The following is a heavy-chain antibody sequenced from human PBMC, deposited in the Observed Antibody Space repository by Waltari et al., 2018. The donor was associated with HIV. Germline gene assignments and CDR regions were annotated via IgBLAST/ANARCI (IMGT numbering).Heavy chain of an antibody. Sequence: QVHLPESGPGLVKPSETLSLPCAVPGGSISTYNWWSWVRQAPGKGLEWIGEMYHSGRTNYNPSLKSRVTISIDKSKNQFSLRLTSVTAADTAMYYCVRVITGDYRSSWFDPWGQGTLVTVSS. CDR1: GGSISTYNW. CDR3: VRVITGDYRSSWFDP. J-gene: IGHJ5*02. CDR2: MYHSGRT. D-gene: IGHD4-17*01. V-gene: IGHV4-4*02.